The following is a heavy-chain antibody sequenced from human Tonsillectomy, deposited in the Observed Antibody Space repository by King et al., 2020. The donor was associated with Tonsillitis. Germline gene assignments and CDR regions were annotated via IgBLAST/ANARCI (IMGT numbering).Heavy chain of an antibody. J-gene: IGHJ4*02. CDR2: ITTSRDRT. CDR3: AKPCLVGVIRDFDH. D-gene: IGHD1-26*01. Sequence: VQLQESGGTLVQPGGSLRLSCAASGFTFGSYAMSWVRQAPGKRLEWVSGITTSRDRTFYADSVKGRFTIFRDNSKNTVYLQLNSLRLDDTAVYYCAKPCLVGVIRDFDHWGQGTLVTVSS. V-gene: IGHV3-23*01. CDR1: GFTFGSYA.